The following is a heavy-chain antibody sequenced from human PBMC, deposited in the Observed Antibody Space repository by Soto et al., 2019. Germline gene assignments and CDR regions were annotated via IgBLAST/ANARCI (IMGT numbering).Heavy chain of an antibody. J-gene: IGHJ5*01. D-gene: IGHD1-26*01. CDR2: ISGSGASS. CDR3: AKEKRCSGSTERFDS. Sequence: EVQLLESGGGLVQPGGSLRLSCGASGFAFSNYVMTWVRQAPGKGLEWVSAISGSGASSYYADSVRGRFTISRDNAKNTLYLQMNSLGADDTAVYYCAKEKRCSGSTERFDSWSPGTLGTFAS. CDR1: GFAFSNYV. V-gene: IGHV3-23*01.